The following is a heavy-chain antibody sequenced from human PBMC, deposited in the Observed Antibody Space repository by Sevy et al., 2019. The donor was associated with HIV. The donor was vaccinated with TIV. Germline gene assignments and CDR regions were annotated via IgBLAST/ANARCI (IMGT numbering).Heavy chain of an antibody. Sequence: GGSLRLSCAASGFPFNDHAMHWVRQVPGKGLEWVSGVSWNSRNIGYADSVKGRFTISRDNANHFLDLEMNSLRPDDTAFYYCAKDINRGCDGINCYPYYYYFYGLDVWGQGTTVTVSS. CDR3: AKDINRGCDGINCYPYYYYFYGLDV. D-gene: IGHD2-21*01. CDR2: VSWNSRNI. J-gene: IGHJ6*02. V-gene: IGHV3-9*01. CDR1: GFPFNDHA.